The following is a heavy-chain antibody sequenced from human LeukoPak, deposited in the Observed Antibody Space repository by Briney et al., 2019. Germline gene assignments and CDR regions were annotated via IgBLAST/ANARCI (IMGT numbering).Heavy chain of an antibody. CDR1: GYSISSGYY. D-gene: IGHD5-12*01. CDR3: ARVPGGVGYLNSGVDY. J-gene: IGHJ4*02. Sequence: SETLSLACTVSGYSISSGYYWGWIRQPPGKGLEWIGSIYHSGSTYYNPSLKSRVTISVDTSKNQFSLKLSSVTAADTAVYYCARVPGGVGYLNSGVDYWGQGTLVTVSS. CDR2: IYHSGST. V-gene: IGHV4-38-2*02.